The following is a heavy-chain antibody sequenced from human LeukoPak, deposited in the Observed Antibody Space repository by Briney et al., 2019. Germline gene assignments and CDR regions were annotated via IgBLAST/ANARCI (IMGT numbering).Heavy chain of an antibody. Sequence: GGSLRLSCAASGFSFRNYAMSWVRQAPGKGPEWVSAIRASDATTYYADSVKGRFTISRDNSKNTLYLQMKNLRAADTAVYYCAKDGSSSGWGLDYWGQGALVSVSS. CDR1: GFSFRNYA. V-gene: IGHV3-23*01. CDR3: AKDGSSSGWGLDY. J-gene: IGHJ4*02. D-gene: IGHD6-19*01. CDR2: IRASDATT.